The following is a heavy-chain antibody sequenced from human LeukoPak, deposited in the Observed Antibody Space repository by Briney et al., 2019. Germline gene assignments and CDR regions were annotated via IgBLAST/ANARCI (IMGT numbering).Heavy chain of an antibody. V-gene: IGHV4-39*01. J-gene: IGHJ4*02. CDR2: IYYSGST. CDR1: GGSISSSSYY. D-gene: IGHD3-22*01. CDR3: ARGYYYDSSGYSPGRPFDY. Sequence: SETLSLTCTVSGGSISSSSYYWGWIRQPPGKGLEWIGSIYYSGSTYYNPSLKSRATISVDTSKNQFSLKLSSVTAADTAVYYCARGYYYDSSGYSPGRPFDYWGQGTLVTVSS.